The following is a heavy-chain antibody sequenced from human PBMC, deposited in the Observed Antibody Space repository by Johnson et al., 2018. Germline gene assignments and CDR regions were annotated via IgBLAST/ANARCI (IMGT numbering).Heavy chain of an antibody. J-gene: IGHJ6*02. V-gene: IGHV3-52*01. Sequence: VQLVESGGGLVKPGGSLILSCAASGFTFSSSWMHWVCQAPEKGLEWVADIKCDGSEKYYVDSVKGRFTISRDNAKNSLYLQMNSLRAEDTAVYYCARCMYGMDVWGQGTTVTVSS. CDR3: ARCMYGMDV. CDR2: IKCDGSEK. CDR1: GFTFSSSW.